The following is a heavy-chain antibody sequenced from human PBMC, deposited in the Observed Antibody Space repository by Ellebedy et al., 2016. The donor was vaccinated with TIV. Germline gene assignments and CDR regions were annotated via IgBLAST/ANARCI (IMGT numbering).Heavy chain of an antibody. CDR2: LSSYNGNT. Sequence: AASVKVSCKASGYTFTSYGISWVRLAPGRGLEWMGWLSSYNGNTKYAQKFQGRVTMTTDTSTSTTYSELRGLRSDDTALYYCARIGGGVSGTSFDVWGQGTIVTVSS. CDR3: ARIGGGVSGTSFDV. J-gene: IGHJ3*01. D-gene: IGHD3-16*01. CDR1: GYTFTSYG. V-gene: IGHV1-18*04.